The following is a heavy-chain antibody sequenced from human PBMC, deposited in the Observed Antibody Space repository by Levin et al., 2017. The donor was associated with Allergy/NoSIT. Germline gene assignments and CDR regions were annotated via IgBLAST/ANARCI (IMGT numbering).Heavy chain of an antibody. J-gene: IGHJ6*04. CDR2: ISHSGNT. V-gene: IGHV4-4*02. CDR1: GGSISSGSW. CDR3: ARPYFYRMEV. Sequence: KAGGSLRLSCAVSGGSISSGSWWSWVRQPPGKGLEWIGEISHSGNTHYSPSLRNRVTISVDESKTQFSLKLSSVTAADTAVYYCARPYFYRMEVWGKGTTVIVSS.